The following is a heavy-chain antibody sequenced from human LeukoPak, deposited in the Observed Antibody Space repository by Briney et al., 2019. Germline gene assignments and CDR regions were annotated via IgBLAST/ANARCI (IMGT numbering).Heavy chain of an antibody. CDR1: GFTFTNYW. D-gene: IGHD3-16*01. CDR3: ARSASSAFDI. Sequence: GGSLSLSCAASGFTFTNYWMSWVRQAPGKGLEWVANTKQDGSAEYSVDSVKGRFTISRDNAKNSLYLQMDSLRAEDTAVYYCARSASSAFDIWGQGTMVTVS. CDR2: TKQDGSAE. V-gene: IGHV3-7*01. J-gene: IGHJ3*02.